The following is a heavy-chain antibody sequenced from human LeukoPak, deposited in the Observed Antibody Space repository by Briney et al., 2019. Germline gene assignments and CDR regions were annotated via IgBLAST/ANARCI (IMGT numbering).Heavy chain of an antibody. CDR2: MRGSGETV. CDR1: GFTFSDYF. CDR3: ARLGVITAAGTYDY. D-gene: IGHD6-13*01. Sequence: GGSLRLSCAASGFTFSDYFMTWIRQAPGNGLQWIAHMRGSGETVSYADSVRGRFTTSRDNVKNSLYLQMNSLRAEDTAVYYCARLGVITAAGTYDYWGQGTLVTVSS. V-gene: IGHV3-11*01. J-gene: IGHJ4*02.